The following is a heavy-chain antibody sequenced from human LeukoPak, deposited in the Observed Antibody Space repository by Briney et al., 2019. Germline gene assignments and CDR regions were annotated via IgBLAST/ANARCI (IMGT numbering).Heavy chain of an antibody. Sequence: GGSLRLSCGASGFTFSSYRMNWVRLAPGKGLEWVSFISTSRSYIYYADSVKGRFAISRDNAKNSLYLQMNSLRAEDTGVYYCASQTIRLLPIEVADYFDNWG. D-gene: IGHD6-19*01. V-gene: IGHV3-21*01. J-gene: IGHJ4*01. CDR3: ASQTIRLLPIEVADYFDN. CDR2: ISTSRSYI. CDR1: GFTFSSYR.